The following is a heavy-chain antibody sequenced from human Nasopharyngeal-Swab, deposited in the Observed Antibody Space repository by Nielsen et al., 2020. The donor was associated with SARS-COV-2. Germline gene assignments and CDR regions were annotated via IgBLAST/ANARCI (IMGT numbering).Heavy chain of an antibody. CDR1: GFTFSSYS. CDR3: ARDQGYCSGGSCYYYYGMDV. D-gene: IGHD2-15*01. V-gene: IGHV3-21*01. CDR2: ISSSSSYI. Sequence: GGSLRLSCAASGFTFSSYSMNWIRQAPGKGLEWVSSISSSSSYIYYADSVKGRFTISRDNAKNSLYLQMNSLRAEDTAVYYCARDQGYCSGGSCYYYYGMDVWGQGTTVTVSS. J-gene: IGHJ6*02.